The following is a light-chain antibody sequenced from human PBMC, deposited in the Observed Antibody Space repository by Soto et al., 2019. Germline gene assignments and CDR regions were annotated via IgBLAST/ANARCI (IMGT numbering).Light chain of an antibody. J-gene: IGLJ2*01. Sequence: QSALTQPAPVSGSPGQSITISCTGTSSDIGGYNYVSWYQQHPGKAPKLMVYDVVYRPSGVSNRFSGSKSGNTASLTISGLQAEDEAHYYCISYASYTTLVFGGGTKLTVL. CDR3: ISYASYTTLV. CDR2: DVV. CDR1: SSDIGGYNY. V-gene: IGLV2-14*03.